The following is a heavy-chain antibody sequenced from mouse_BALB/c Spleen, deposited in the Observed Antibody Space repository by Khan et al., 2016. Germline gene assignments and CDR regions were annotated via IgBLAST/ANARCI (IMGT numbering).Heavy chain of an antibody. CDR2: INPDSRTI. CDR1: GFDLSSYW. D-gene: IGHD1-1*01. J-gene: IGHJ3*01. Sequence: EVKLLESGGGLVQPGGSLKLSCAASGFDLSSYWMSWVRQAPGKGLEWIGEINPDSRTINYTPSLKDKFIISRDNAKNTLYLQMSKVRSEDTALYYCARAGYYGYLVNWGQGTLVTVSA. V-gene: IGHV4-1*02. CDR3: ARAGYYGYLVN.